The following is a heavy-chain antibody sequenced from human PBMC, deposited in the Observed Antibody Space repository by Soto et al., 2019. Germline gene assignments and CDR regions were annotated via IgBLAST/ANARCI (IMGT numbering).Heavy chain of an antibody. D-gene: IGHD5-18*01. V-gene: IGHV4-31*03. Sequence: QVQLQESGPGLVKPSQTLSLTCTVSGGSISSGGYYWSWIRQHPGKGLEWIGYIYYSGSTYYNPSLKSRVTKTVDTSKNQFSLKMSSVNAANPAVYYCAKVGYSYGLPDYWGQGTLVTVSS. CDR1: GGSISSGGYY. CDR3: AKVGYSYGLPDY. CDR2: IYYSGST. J-gene: IGHJ4*02.